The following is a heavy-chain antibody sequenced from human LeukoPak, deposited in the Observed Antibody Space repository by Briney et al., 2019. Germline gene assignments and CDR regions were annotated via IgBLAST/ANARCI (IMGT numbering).Heavy chain of an antibody. CDR2: IRYDVSDK. V-gene: IGHV3-30*02. D-gene: IGHD1-7*01. Sequence: GGSLRLSCAASGFTFKNYAMHWVRQAPGKVLEWVAFIRYDVSDKNYADSVKGRFTISRDNSKNTLYLQMNSLRVEDTAVYYCAKSGTAYFDYWGQGTLVTVSS. CDR1: GFTFKNYA. J-gene: IGHJ4*02. CDR3: AKSGTAYFDY.